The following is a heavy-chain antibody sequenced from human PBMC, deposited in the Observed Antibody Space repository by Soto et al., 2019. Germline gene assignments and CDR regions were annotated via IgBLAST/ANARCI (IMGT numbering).Heavy chain of an antibody. Sequence: EVQLLESGGGLVQPGGSLRLSCAASEFTFSSYAMSWVRQAPGKGLEWVSAISGSGCSTYYADSVKGRFTISRDNSKNALYLQMNSLRSEDTAVYYCATAYYDILTGPLDYWGQGTLDTVSS. CDR3: ATAYYDILTGPLDY. V-gene: IGHV3-23*01. CDR1: EFTFSSYA. J-gene: IGHJ4*02. D-gene: IGHD3-9*01. CDR2: ISGSGCST.